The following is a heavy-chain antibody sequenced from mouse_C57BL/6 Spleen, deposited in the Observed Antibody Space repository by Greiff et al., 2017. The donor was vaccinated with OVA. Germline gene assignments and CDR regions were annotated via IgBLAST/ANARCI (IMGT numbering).Heavy chain of an antibody. CDR3: VRQTGTAGYFDY. J-gene: IGHJ2*01. Sequence: EAGGGLVQPKGSLKLSCAASGFSFNTYAMNWVRQAPGKGLEWVARIRSKSNNYATYYADSVKDRFTISRDDSESMLYLQMNNLKTEDTAMYYCVRQTGTAGYFDYWGQGTTLTVSS. D-gene: IGHD4-1*01. V-gene: IGHV10-1*01. CDR2: IRSKSNNYAT. CDR1: GFSFNTYA.